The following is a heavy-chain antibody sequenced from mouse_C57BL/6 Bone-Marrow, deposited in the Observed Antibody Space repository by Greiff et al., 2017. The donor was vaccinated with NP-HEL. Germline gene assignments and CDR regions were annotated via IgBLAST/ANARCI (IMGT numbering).Heavy chain of an antibody. J-gene: IGHJ1*03. CDR2: ISSGGDYI. D-gene: IGHD1-1*01. Sequence: EVQGVESGEGLVKPGGSLKLSCAASGFTFSSYAMSWVRQTPEKRLEWVAYISSGGDYIYYADTVKGRFTISRDNARNTLYLQMSSLKSEDTAMYYCTRERDYYGSSLYWYFDVWGTGTTVTVSS. V-gene: IGHV5-9-1*02. CDR3: TRERDYYGSSLYWYFDV. CDR1: GFTFSSYA.